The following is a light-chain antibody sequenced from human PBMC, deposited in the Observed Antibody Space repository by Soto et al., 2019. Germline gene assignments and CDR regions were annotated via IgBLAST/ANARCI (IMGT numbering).Light chain of an antibody. V-gene: IGLV2-8*01. CDR3: SSYVVSYNWV. J-gene: IGLJ3*02. CDR1: SSDVGAYDY. CDR2: QAT. Sequence: QSVLTQPPSASGSPGQSVTISCTGTSSDVGAYDYVSWFQQHPGKAHKLIIYQATKRPSGVPDRFSGSKSGNTASLTVSGLQAEDEADYFCSSYVVSYNWVFGGGTQLTVL.